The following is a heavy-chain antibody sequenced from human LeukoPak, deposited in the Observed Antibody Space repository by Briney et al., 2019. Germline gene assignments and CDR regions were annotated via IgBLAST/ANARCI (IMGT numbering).Heavy chain of an antibody. Sequence: SETLSLTCTVSGGSISSYYWSWIRQPAGKGLEWIGRIYTSGSTNYNPSLKSRVTMSVDTSKNQFSLKLSSVTAADTAVYYCARVIRTQRSYYYGMDVWGQGTTVTVSS. V-gene: IGHV4-4*07. CDR3: ARVIRTQRSYYYGMDV. CDR1: GGSISSYY. J-gene: IGHJ6*02. CDR2: IYTSGST. D-gene: IGHD3-10*01.